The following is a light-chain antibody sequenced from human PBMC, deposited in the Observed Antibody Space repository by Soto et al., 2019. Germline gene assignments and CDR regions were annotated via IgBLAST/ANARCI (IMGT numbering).Light chain of an antibody. CDR1: QSVGND. V-gene: IGKV3-15*01. Sequence: QSPATLSASRWEKVILSCTTSQSVGNDLAWYQEKPGQAPRLLIYGASTRTTGFPPRFSGSGSGTEFTLTISSLQSEDFAVYYCQQYNNWPPLTFGGGTKVDIK. CDR3: QQYNNWPPLT. J-gene: IGKJ4*01. CDR2: GAS.